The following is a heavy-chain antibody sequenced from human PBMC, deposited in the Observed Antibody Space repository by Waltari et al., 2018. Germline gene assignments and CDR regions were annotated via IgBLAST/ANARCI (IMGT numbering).Heavy chain of an antibody. D-gene: IGHD2-8*01. Sequence: EVQLLESGGGLVQPGGSLRLSCAASGFTFSSYAMSWVRQAPGKGLEWVSVIYGGGTSTYYEDSVKGRFTISRDNSKNTLYLQMNGLRAEDTAVYYCAKDFQWGFPDVWGKGTTVTVSS. V-gene: IGHV3-23*03. CDR1: GFTFSSYA. CDR3: AKDFQWGFPDV. J-gene: IGHJ6*04. CDR2: IYGGGTST.